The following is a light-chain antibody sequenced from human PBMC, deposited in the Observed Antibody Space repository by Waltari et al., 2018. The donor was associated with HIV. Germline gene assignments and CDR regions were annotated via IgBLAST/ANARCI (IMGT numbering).Light chain of an antibody. CDR3: CSYAGRITSVV. J-gene: IGLJ2*01. CDR2: EVN. V-gene: IGLV2-23*02. CDR1: SSDVGSYNL. Sequence: QSALTQPASVSGSPGQSITISCTGTSSDVGSYNLVSWYQRHPGKAPKLMIYEVNKRPSGVSNLCSGSKSVNTASLTSSGLQAEDEGYYYCCSYAGRITSVVFGGGTKLTVL.